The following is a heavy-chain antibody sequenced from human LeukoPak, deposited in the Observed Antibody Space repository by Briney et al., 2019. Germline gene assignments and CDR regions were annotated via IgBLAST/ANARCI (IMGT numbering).Heavy chain of an antibody. Sequence: GGSLRLSCAASGFSFNAYWMHWVRQAPGTGLEWVAVMSYDESTKYYADSVKGRFTISRDNPRNTLFLQMNSARAEDTAVYYCARDDQSVTMGRGQVNYYYGMDVWGQGTTVTVSS. D-gene: IGHD3-10*01. CDR1: GFSFNAYW. CDR2: MSYDESTK. J-gene: IGHJ6*02. V-gene: IGHV3-30*03. CDR3: ARDDQSVTMGRGQVNYYYGMDV.